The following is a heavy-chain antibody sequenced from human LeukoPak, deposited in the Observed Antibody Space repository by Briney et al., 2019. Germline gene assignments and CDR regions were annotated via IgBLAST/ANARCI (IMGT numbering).Heavy chain of an antibody. Sequence: SETLSLTCTVSGASISSYYWSWIRQPPGKGLEWIGYIYYSGSTNYNPSLKSRVTISVDTSKNQFSLRLSSVTAADTAVYYCARHRYYYDSSGYYYQPWGQGTLVSVSS. V-gene: IGHV4-59*01. D-gene: IGHD3-22*01. CDR1: GASISSYY. CDR2: IYYSGST. CDR3: ARHRYYYDSSGYYYQP. J-gene: IGHJ5*02.